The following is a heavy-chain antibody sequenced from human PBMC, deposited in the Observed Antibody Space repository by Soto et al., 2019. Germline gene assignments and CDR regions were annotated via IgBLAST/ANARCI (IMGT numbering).Heavy chain of an antibody. V-gene: IGHV4-59*01. CDR2: IYYSGST. Sequence: QVQLQESGPGLVKPSETLSLTCTVSGGSISNYYWSWIRQPPGKGLEWIGYIYYSGSTNYNPSLKSRVTISVDTSKYQFSLKLSSVAAADTAVYYCARDCCSGSSCYYDYWGQGTLVTVSS. J-gene: IGHJ4*02. CDR1: GGSISNYY. CDR3: ARDCCSGSSCYYDY. D-gene: IGHD2-15*01.